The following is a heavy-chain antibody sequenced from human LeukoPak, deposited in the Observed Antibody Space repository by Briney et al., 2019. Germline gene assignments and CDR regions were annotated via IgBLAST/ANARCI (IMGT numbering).Heavy chain of an antibody. V-gene: IGHV4-4*07. J-gene: IGHJ5*02. CDR3: ARDGAEDIVVAPAAMDDNWFDP. Sequence: SETLSLTCTVSGGSISSYYWSWIRQPAGKGLEWIGRIYTSGSTNYNPSLKSRVTMSVDTSKNQFSLKLSSVTAADTAVYYCARDGAEDIVVAPAAMDDNWFDPWGQGTLVTVSS. D-gene: IGHD2-2*01. CDR2: IYTSGST. CDR1: GGSISSYY.